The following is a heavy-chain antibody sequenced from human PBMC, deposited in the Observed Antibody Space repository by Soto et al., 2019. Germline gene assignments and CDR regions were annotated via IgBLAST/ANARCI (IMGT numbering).Heavy chain of an antibody. V-gene: IGHV3-30*18. CDR3: AKDAYTPIRTTAHDTGGLDH. Sequence: QVQLVESGGGVVQPGRSLRLSCATSGFTFRFYDMHWVRQAPGKGLEWVAIISRDGNNKDYGDSVKGRFTISRDNSKNTLYLQMNSLRGEDTAAYHCAKDAYTPIRTTAHDTGGLDHWGRGTLVTVSS. J-gene: IGHJ4*02. CDR1: GFTFRFYD. CDR2: ISRDGNNK. D-gene: IGHD4-4*01.